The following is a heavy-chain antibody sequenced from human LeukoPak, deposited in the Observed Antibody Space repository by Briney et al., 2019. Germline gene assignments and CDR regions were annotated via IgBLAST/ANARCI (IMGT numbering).Heavy chain of an antibody. J-gene: IGHJ4*02. Sequence: GRSLRLSCAASGFAFSTYGMHWVRQAPGKGLERVAVIWYDGSNKYYADSVKGRFTISRDNSKNTLYLQMDSLRAEDTAVYYCARPDLYGSGYDYWGQGTLVTVSS. CDR2: IWYDGSNK. V-gene: IGHV3-33*01. CDR1: GFAFSTYG. CDR3: ARPDLYGSGYDY. D-gene: IGHD3-10*01.